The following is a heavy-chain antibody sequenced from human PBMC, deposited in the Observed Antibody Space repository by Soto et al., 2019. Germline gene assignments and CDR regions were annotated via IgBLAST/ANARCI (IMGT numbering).Heavy chain of an antibody. CDR1: GGSMTSYY. J-gene: IGHJ5*02. CDR3: ARDVATRGWLDP. D-gene: IGHD5-12*01. CDR2: IYYSGST. Sequence: QVQLQESGPGLVKPSEILSLTCTISGGSMTSYYWNWIRQPPGKGLEWIGYIYYSGSTNYNPSLKSRVTISVDASKNQFSLKLTSVTAADTATYYCARDVATRGWLDPWGQGTLVTVSS. V-gene: IGHV4-59*12.